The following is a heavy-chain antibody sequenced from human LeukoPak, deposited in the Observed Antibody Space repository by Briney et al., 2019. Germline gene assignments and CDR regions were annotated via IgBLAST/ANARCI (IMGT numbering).Heavy chain of an antibody. J-gene: IGHJ5*02. D-gene: IGHD3-3*01. CDR3: VRRSSWRWFDP. V-gene: IGHV4-30-4*08. Sequence: SSQTLSLTCTVSGGSISSGGYYWSWIRQPPGKGLEWIAYIYHSGNTYYNPSLKSRITISLDTSRNQFSLKVTSVTAADTAVYYCVRRSSWRWFDPWGQGTLVTVSS. CDR1: GGSISSGGYY. CDR2: IYHSGNT.